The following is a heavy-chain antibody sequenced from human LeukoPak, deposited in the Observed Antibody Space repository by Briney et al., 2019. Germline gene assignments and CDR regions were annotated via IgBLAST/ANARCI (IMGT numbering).Heavy chain of an antibody. CDR1: GGSFSGYY. D-gene: IGHD3-10*01. Sequence: SETLSLTCAVYGGSFSGYYWSWIRQPPGKGLEWIGEINHSGSTNYNPSLKSRVTISVDTSKNQFSLKLSSVTAADTAVYYCARRAPWTNYYGSGMVGTFDYWGQGTLVTVSS. CDR3: ARRAPWTNYYGSGMVGTFDY. J-gene: IGHJ4*02. CDR2: INHSGST. V-gene: IGHV4-34*01.